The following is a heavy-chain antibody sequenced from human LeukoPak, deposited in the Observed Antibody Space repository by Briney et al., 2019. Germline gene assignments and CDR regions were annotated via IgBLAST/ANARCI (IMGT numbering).Heavy chain of an antibody. V-gene: IGHV4-59*12. CDR1: GGSISSYY. CDR2: IYYSGST. Sequence: PSETLSLTCTVSGGSISSYYWSWIRQPPGKGLEWIGYIYYSGSTNYNPSLKSRVTISVDTSKNQFSLKLSSVTAADTAVYYCARDSLGPYGDYGYFDYWGQGTLVTVSS. D-gene: IGHD4-17*01. J-gene: IGHJ4*02. CDR3: ARDSLGPYGDYGYFDY.